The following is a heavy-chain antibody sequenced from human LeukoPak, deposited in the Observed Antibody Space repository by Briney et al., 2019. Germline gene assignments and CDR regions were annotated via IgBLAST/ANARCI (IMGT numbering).Heavy chain of an antibody. CDR1: GDSISRYY. J-gene: IGHJ6*02. Sequence: PSETLSLTCTVSGDSISRYYWSWLRQPAGKGLEGIGRIYTSGSTNYNPSLTSRVTMSVDTSKNQFSLKMSCVTAADTAVYYCARHPGIQSVVYYYYGMDVWGQGTTVTVSS. V-gene: IGHV4-4*07. CDR2: IYTSGST. D-gene: IGHD2-2*01. CDR3: ARHPGIQSVVYYYYGMDV.